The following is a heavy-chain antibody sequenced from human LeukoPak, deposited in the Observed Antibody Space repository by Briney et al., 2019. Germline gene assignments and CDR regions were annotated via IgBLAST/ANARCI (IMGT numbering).Heavy chain of an antibody. CDR1: GGSISTYY. V-gene: IGHV4-59*01. J-gene: IGHJ4*02. CDR3: ARGSFLGTKVDY. D-gene: IGHD2-8*01. Sequence: SETLSLTCTVSGGSISTYYWSWVRQPPGKGLEWIAYIHYTGSTNYNPSLKSRVTISVDTSKNQSSLKLSSVTAADTAVYYCARGSFLGTKVDYWGQGTLVTVSS. CDR2: IHYTGST.